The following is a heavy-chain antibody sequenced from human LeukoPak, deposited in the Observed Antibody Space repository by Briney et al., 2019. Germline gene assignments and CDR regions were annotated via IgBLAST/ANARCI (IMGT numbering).Heavy chain of an antibody. D-gene: IGHD6-19*01. CDR1: GYTFTGYY. CDR2: INPNRGGT. J-gene: IGHJ4*02. V-gene: IGHV1-2*02. CDR3: ARGQQWLDFDY. Sequence: GASVKVSCKASGYTFTGYYMHWVRQAPGQGLEWMGWINPNRGGTNYAQKFQGRVTMTRDTSISTAYMELSRLRSDDTAVCYCARGQQWLDFDYWGQGTLVTVSS.